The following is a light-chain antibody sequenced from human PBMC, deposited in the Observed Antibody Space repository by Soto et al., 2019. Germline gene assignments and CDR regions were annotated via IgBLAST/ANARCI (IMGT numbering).Light chain of an antibody. CDR2: DAS. J-gene: IGKJ1*01. V-gene: IGKV3-15*01. CDR3: QQYNNWPPWT. CDR1: QSVSNN. Sequence: ILMTQSPATLSVSPGERATLSCRASQSVSNNLAWYQQKPGQAPRLLIYDASTRATGIPARFSGSGSGTEFTLTISGLQSEDFAVYYCQQYNNWPPWTIGQGTKVEIK.